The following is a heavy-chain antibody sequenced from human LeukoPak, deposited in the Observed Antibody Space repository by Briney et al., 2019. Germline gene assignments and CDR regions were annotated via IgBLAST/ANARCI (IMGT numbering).Heavy chain of an antibody. CDR3: ASLILGYYYDSSGYYEYNY. Sequence: LAGGSLRLSCGASGFIFSKYAMSWVRQAPGKGLEWVSAISGSGVYTYYADSVKGRFTISRDNSKNMIYLQMNSLRAEDTAVYYCASLILGYYYDSSGYYEYNYWGQGTLVTVSS. CDR1: GFIFSKYA. D-gene: IGHD3-22*01. V-gene: IGHV3-23*01. J-gene: IGHJ4*02. CDR2: ISGSGVYT.